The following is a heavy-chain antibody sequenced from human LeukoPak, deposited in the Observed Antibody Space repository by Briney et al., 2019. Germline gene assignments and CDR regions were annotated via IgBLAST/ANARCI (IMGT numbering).Heavy chain of an antibody. CDR1: GGSISSYY. V-gene: IGHV4-4*07. Sequence: PSETLSLTCTVSGGSISSYYWSWIRQPAGKGLEWIGRIYTSGSTNYNPSLKSRVTMSVDTSKNQFSLKLSSVTAADTAVYYCARDPYCSSTSCYAHWGQGTLVTVSS. CDR2: IYTSGST. CDR3: ARDPYCSSTSCYAH. D-gene: IGHD2-2*01. J-gene: IGHJ4*02.